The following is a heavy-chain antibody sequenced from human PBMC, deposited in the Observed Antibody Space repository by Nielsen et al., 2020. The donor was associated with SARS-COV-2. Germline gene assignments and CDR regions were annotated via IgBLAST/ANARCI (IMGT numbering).Heavy chain of an antibody. CDR2: ISYDGSNK. J-gene: IGHJ4*02. CDR3: VRDFGIWDY. D-gene: IGHD2-15*01. CDR1: GFTFSSYG. Sequence: GGSLRLSCAASGFTFSSYGMHWVRQAPGKGLEWVAVISYDGSNKYYADSVKGRFTISRDNSKNTLYPQMNSLRAEDTAIYYCVRDFGIWDYWGQGTLVTVSS. V-gene: IGHV3-30*03.